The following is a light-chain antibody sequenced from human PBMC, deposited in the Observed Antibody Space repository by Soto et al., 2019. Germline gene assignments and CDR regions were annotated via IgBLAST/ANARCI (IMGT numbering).Light chain of an antibody. CDR2: DAS. CDR3: QQRGNRPPWT. J-gene: IGKJ1*01. CDR1: QSVSRSY. Sequence: EIVLTQSPGTLSLSPGDRATLSCRASQSVSRSYLGWYQQKPGQAPRLLIYDASNRATGIPARFSGSGSGTDFTLTISSLEPEDFAVYYCQQRGNRPPWTFGQGTTVDIK. V-gene: IGKV3D-20*02.